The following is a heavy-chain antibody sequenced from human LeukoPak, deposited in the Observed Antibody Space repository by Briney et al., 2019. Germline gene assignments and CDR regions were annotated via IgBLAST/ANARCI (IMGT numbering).Heavy chain of an antibody. CDR1: GYTFTSYD. V-gene: IGHV1-8*01. D-gene: IGHD4-17*01. CDR3: ARGGVTTVTLDAFDI. Sequence: GASVTVSCKASGYTFTSYDINWVRQATGQGLGWMGWMKSNSGNKGYAQKLQGRVTMTRNTSISTAYMELSSLRSEDTAVYYCARGGVTTVTLDAFDIWGQGTMVTVSS. CDR2: MKSNSGNK. J-gene: IGHJ3*02.